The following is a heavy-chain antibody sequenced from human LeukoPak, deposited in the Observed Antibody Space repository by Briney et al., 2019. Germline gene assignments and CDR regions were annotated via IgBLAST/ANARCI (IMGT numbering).Heavy chain of an antibody. V-gene: IGHV4-4*02. Sequence: PSGTLSLTCAVSGGSFSSSNWWSWVRQPPGKGLEWIGEIYHSGSTNYNPSLKSRVTISVDTSKNQFSLKLSSVTAADTAVYYCARAEEAGVYCGGDCYNFDYWGQGTLVTVSS. CDR3: ARAEEAGVYCGGDCYNFDY. D-gene: IGHD2-21*02. CDR2: IYHSGST. CDR1: GGSFSSSNW. J-gene: IGHJ4*02.